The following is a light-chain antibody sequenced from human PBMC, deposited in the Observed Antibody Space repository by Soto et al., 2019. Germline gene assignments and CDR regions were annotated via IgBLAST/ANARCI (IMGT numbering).Light chain of an antibody. CDR1: GSDVGGYDY. CDR3: SSYRRSSSDV. CDR2: EVT. V-gene: IGLV2-14*01. J-gene: IGLJ1*01. Sequence: QSALTQPASVSGSPGQSITISCTGTGSDVGGYDYVSWYQHHPGKAPKVMIYEVTNRPSGVSNRFSGSKSGNTASLTISGLLAEDEADYYCSSYRRSSSDVFGTGTKVTV.